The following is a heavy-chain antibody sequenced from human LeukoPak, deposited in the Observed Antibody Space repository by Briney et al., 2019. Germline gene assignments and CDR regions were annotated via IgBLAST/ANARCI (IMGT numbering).Heavy chain of an antibody. CDR1: GGSISSSSYY. Sequence: SETLSLTCTVSGGSISSSSYYWGWIRQPPGKGLEWIGSIYYSGSTYYNPSLKSRVTIPVDTSKNQFSLKLSSVTAADTAVYYCVFGEFDYFDYWGQGTLVTVSS. J-gene: IGHJ4*02. CDR2: IYYSGST. D-gene: IGHD3-16*01. CDR3: VFGEFDYFDY. V-gene: IGHV4-39*01.